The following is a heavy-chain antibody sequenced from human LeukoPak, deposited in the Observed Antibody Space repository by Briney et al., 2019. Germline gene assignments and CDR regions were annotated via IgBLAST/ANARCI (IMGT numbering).Heavy chain of an antibody. V-gene: IGHV1-69*04. CDR1: GGTFSSYA. CDR2: IIPILGIA. CDR3: ARTTPAVAGPFDY. Sequence: GASVKVSCKASGGTFSSYAISWVRQAPGQGLEWIGRIIPILGIANYAQKFQGRVTITADKSTSTAYMELSSLRSEDTAVYYCARTTPAVAGPFDYWGQGTLVTVSS. J-gene: IGHJ4*02. D-gene: IGHD6-19*01.